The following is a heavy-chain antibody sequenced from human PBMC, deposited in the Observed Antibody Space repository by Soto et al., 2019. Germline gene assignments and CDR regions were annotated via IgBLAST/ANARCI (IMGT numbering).Heavy chain of an antibody. CDR1: GGSISSYY. D-gene: IGHD1-1*01. V-gene: IGHV4-59*01. J-gene: IGHJ6*03. CDR3: ARDYSQRKFFHYYYMDV. Sequence: QVQLQESGPGLVKPSETLSLTCTVSGGSISSYYWSWIRQPPGKGLEWIGYIYYSGSTNYNPSLKSRVTISVDTSKNQFSLKLSSVTAADTAVYYCARDYSQRKFFHYYYMDVWGKGTTVTVSS. CDR2: IYYSGST.